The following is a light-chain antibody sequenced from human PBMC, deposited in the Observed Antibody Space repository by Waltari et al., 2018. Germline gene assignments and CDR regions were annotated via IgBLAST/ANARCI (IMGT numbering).Light chain of an antibody. Sequence: DIVMTQSLDSLAVSLGQRATINCKSRQSVLYRSDNKNYLGWYQQKPGLPPKLLIYWASTRESGVPDRFSGSGSGTDFTLTISSLQAEDVAVYYCQQYYSSPVTFGQGTRLEIK. CDR2: WAS. CDR3: QQYYSSPVT. V-gene: IGKV4-1*01. CDR1: QSVLYRSDNKNY. J-gene: IGKJ5*01.